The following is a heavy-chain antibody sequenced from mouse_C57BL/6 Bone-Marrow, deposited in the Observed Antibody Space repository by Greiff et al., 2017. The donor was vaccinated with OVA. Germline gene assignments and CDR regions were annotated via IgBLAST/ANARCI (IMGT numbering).Heavy chain of an antibody. D-gene: IGHD2-4*01. J-gene: IGHJ4*01. Sequence: VKLKQPGAELVKPGASVKLSCKASGYTFTSYWMHWVKQRPGRGLEWIGRIDPNSGGTKYNEKFKSKATLTVDKPSSTAYMQLSSLTSEDSAVYYCARSPYDYGIYYAMDYWGQGTSVTVSS. CDR3: ARSPYDYGIYYAMDY. CDR2: IDPNSGGT. CDR1: GYTFTSYW. V-gene: IGHV1-72*01.